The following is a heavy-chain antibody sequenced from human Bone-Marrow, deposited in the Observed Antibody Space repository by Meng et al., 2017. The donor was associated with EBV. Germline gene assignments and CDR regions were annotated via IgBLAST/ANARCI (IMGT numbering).Heavy chain of an antibody. CDR2: INSDGRST. V-gene: IGHV3-74*02. D-gene: IGHD4-17*01. J-gene: IGHJ4*02. CDR1: GFTFSSYW. Sequence: VQLVGSGGGLVWPWGSLGLSCAASGFTFSSYWMHWVRQAPGKGLMWVSRINSDGRSTDYADSVKGRFTISRDNAKNTLYLQMSSLRAEDTAVYYCARTTGLSFDYWGQGTLVTVSS. CDR3: ARTTGLSFDY.